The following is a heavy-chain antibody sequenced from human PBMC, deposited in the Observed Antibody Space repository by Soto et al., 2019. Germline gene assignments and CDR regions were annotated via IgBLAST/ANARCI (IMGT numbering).Heavy chain of an antibody. J-gene: IGHJ6*02. CDR2: IYNSDST. V-gene: IGHV3-66*01. Sequence: GGSLRLSCAASGFTVSTRRMSWVRQTPGEGLERISVIYNSDSTYYADSVKGRFTVSRDNSKSTLYLQMNSLRAEDTAVYYCGKGRSYYYYGVDVWGQGTTVTVSS. CDR1: GFTVSTRR. CDR3: GKGRSYYYYGVDV.